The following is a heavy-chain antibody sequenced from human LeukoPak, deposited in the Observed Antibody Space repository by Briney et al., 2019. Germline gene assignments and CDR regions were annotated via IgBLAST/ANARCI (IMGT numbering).Heavy chain of an antibody. V-gene: IGHV1-69*06. D-gene: IGHD4-17*01. Sequence: ASVKVSCKASGGTFSSYAISWVRQAPGQGLEWMGGIIPIFGTANYAQKFQGRVTITADKSTSTAYMELRSLRSDDTAAYYCARVIHGDYFDYWGQGTLVTVSS. J-gene: IGHJ4*02. CDR3: ARVIHGDYFDY. CDR1: GGTFSSYA. CDR2: IIPIFGTA.